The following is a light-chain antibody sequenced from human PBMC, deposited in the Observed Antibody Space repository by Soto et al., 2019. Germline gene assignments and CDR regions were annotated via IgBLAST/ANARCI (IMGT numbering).Light chain of an antibody. CDR1: QSFRGL. J-gene: IGKJ1*01. V-gene: IGKV3D-15*01. Sequence: EVVLTQSPVTLSLSPGERATLSCRASQSFRGLLAWYQQKPGQAPRLLIYGASSRATGIPDRFSGSGSGTEFTLTISSLQSEDFAVYYCQQYNEWRTFGQGTKV. CDR3: QQYNEWRT. CDR2: GAS.